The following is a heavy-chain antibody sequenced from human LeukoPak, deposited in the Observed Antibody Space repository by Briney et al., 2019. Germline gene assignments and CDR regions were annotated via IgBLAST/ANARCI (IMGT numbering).Heavy chain of an antibody. D-gene: IGHD6-13*01. CDR1: GFTFSSYG. CDR3: AKDGYSSSWYYFDY. J-gene: IGHJ4*02. V-gene: IGHV3-23*01. Sequence: GGSLRLSCAASGFTFSSYGMSWVRQAPGRGLEWVSVISNTGGDTYYADSVKGRFAISRDNSRNTLYLQMNSLRAEDTAVYYCAKDGYSSSWYYFDYWGQGTLVTVSS. CDR2: ISNTGGDT.